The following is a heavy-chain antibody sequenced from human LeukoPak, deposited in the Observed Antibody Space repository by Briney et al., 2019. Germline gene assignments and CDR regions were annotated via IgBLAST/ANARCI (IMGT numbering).Heavy chain of an antibody. CDR1: GGTFTSYA. D-gene: IGHD3-22*01. Sequence: SVKVSCKASGGTFTSYAISWVRQAPGQGLEWMGRIIPIFGTANYAQKFQGRVTITTDESTSTAYMELSSLRSEDTAVYYCAREGAIVVVITTSYYFDYWGQGTLVTVSS. V-gene: IGHV1-69*05. CDR2: IIPIFGTA. J-gene: IGHJ4*02. CDR3: AREGAIVVVITTSYYFDY.